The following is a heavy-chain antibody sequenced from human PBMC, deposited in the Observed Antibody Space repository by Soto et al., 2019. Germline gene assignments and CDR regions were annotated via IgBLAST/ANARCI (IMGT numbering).Heavy chain of an antibody. Sequence: GGSLRLSCAASGSIFRSYGMHWVRQAPGKGLEWVAAISYDGSNKYHADSAKGRFTISRDNSKNTVYLQMNSLRDEDTAVYYCAKDTFYHDSSGYYVFDYWGQGTLVTVSS. CDR1: GSIFRSYG. V-gene: IGHV3-30*18. CDR3: AKDTFYHDSSGYYVFDY. CDR2: ISYDGSNK. D-gene: IGHD3-22*01. J-gene: IGHJ4*02.